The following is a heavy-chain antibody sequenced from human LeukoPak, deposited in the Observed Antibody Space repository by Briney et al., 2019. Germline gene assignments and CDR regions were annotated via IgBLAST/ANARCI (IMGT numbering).Heavy chain of an antibody. D-gene: IGHD5-18*01. V-gene: IGHV3-30*04. J-gene: IGHJ4*02. CDR2: LAYDGTNQ. CDR1: GVDFNVYA. CDR3: AKGGPLGDTNRFDH. Sequence: GGSLRLSCVTSGVDFNVYAMHWVRHSPGKGLEGVALLAYDGTNQYYADFVKGRFTISRDDSKNTVFLQMNSLRPQDTAIYYCAKGGPLGDTNRFDHWGQGTLVTVSS.